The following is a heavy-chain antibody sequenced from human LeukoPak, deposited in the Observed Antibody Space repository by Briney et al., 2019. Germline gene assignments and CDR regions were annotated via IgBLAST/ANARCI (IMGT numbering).Heavy chain of an antibody. CDR2: INHSGST. D-gene: IGHD5-18*01. V-gene: IGHV4-34*01. Sequence: TSETLSLTCAVYGGSFSGYYWSWIRQPPGKGLEWIGEINHSGSTNHNPSLKSRVTISVDTSKNQFSLNLSSVTAADTAVYYCARRGYTYGYTYWGQGTLVTVSS. J-gene: IGHJ4*02. CDR3: ARRGYTYGYTY. CDR1: GGSFSGYY.